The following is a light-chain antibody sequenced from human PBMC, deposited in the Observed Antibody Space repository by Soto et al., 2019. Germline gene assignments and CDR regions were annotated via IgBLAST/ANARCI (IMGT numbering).Light chain of an antibody. CDR2: EVS. CDR3: SSYTSRSTLV. Sequence: QSALTQPASVSGSPGQSITISCTGTNSDVGGYNYVSWYQQRPGKAPKLIISEVSARPSGVSNRFSGSKSCNTASLTISGLQAEDAADYFCSSYTSRSTLVFGVGTKLTVL. CDR1: NSDVGGYNY. V-gene: IGLV2-14*01. J-gene: IGLJ3*02.